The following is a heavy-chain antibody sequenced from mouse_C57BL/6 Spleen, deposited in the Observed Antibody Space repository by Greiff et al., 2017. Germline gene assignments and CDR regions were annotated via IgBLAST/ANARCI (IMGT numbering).Heavy chain of an antibody. D-gene: IGHD1-1*01. CDR3: ADDYGSSPPFAY. Sequence: VKLVESGAELARPGASVKLSCKASGYTFTSYGISWVKQRTGPGLEWIGEIYPRSGNTYYNEKFKGKATLTADKSSSTAYMQLRSLTSEDSAVYFCADDYGSSPPFAYWGQGTLVTVSA. CDR1: GYTFTSYG. V-gene: IGHV1-81*01. CDR2: IYPRSGNT. J-gene: IGHJ3*01.